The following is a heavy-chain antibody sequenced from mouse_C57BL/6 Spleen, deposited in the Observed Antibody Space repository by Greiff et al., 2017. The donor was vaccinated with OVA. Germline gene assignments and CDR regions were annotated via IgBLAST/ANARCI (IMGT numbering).Heavy chain of an antibody. V-gene: IGHV1-81*01. J-gene: IGHJ4*01. CDR2: IYPSSGNT. Sequence: SGAALARPWSSVKLSCTSSGYTFTRSGISWVKQRTGQGLEWIGAIYPSSGNTYYNEKFKGKATLTADKSSSTAYMELRSLSSEDSAVYFCARLAMDYWGQGTSVTVSS. CDR1: GYTFTRSG. CDR3: ARLAMDY.